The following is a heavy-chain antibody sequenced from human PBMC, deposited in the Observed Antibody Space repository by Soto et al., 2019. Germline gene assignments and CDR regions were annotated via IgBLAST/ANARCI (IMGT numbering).Heavy chain of an antibody. V-gene: IGHV1-24*01. CDR1: GYTLTELS. J-gene: IGHJ3*02. D-gene: IGHD6-19*01. CDR3: ATEFSEYSSGSDAFDT. Sequence: GASVKVSCKVSGYTLTELSMHCVRQAPGKGLEWMGGFDPEDGETIYAQKFQGRVTMTEDTSTDTAYMELSSLSSEDTAVYYCATEFSEYSSGSDAFDTWGQGTMVTVSS. CDR2: FDPEDGET.